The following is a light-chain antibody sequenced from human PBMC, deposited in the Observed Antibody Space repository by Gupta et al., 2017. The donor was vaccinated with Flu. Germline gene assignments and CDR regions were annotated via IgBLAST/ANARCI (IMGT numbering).Light chain of an antibody. CDR1: SSDVGGYKY. J-gene: IGLJ2*01. V-gene: IGLV2-14*01. CDR2: EVS. Sequence: SITISCTGSSSDVGGYKYVSWYQQYPGKAPKIMIYEVSNRPSGVSNRFSGSKSGNTASLTISGLQAEDEADYYCSSYTSSSTLVFGGGTHLNGL. CDR3: SSYTSSSTLV.